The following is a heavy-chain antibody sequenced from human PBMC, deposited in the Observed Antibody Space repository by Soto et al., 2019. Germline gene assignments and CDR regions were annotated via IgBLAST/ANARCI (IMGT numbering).Heavy chain of an antibody. CDR2: IYYSGST. D-gene: IGHD3-3*01. CDR3: ARAGLGDGSDY. CDR1: GGSVSSGSYY. Sequence: QVQLQESGPGLVKPSETLSLTCTVSGGSVSSGSYYWSWIRQPPGKGLEWIGYIYYSGSTNYNPSLKSRVTISVGTSKTPFPLKLSSVTAADTAVYYCARAGLGDGSDYWGPGTLVTVSS. J-gene: IGHJ4*02. V-gene: IGHV4-61*01.